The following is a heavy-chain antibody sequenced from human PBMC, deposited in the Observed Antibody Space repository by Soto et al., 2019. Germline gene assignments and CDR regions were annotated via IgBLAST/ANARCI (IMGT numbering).Heavy chain of an antibody. J-gene: IGHJ4*02. D-gene: IGHD1-1*01. Sequence: QMQLVESGGGVVQPGRSLRVSCAASGFTFSTYGMHWVRQAPGKGLEWVGVISHDGSNKSYADSVKGRFTISRDNSKNTLYLHMNSLRPEDTAVYYCAKETVLEILEGYFDYWCQGTRVTVSS. CDR2: ISHDGSNK. CDR1: GFTFSTYG. CDR3: AKETVLEILEGYFDY. V-gene: IGHV3-30*18.